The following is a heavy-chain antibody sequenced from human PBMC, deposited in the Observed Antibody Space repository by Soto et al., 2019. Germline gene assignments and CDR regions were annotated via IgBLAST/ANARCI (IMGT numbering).Heavy chain of an antibody. CDR2: IKGEADGGTT. CDR3: TTGLSNGYYNFDY. V-gene: IGHV3-15*01. Sequence: VASLRLSSEASGFTFSNAWLSSVRQAPGKGLEWVGRIKGEADGGTTDYAAPVKGRITISRDHSKDTLYLQMNSLKTEDTAVYYCTTGLSNGYYNFDYWGQGT. J-gene: IGHJ4*02. CDR1: GFTFSNAW. D-gene: IGHD3-22*01.